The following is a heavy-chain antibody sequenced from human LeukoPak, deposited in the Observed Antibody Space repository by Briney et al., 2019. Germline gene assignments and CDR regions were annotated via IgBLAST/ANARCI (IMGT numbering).Heavy chain of an antibody. Sequence: GGSLRLSRAASGFTVSSNYVSWVRQAPGKGLEWVSVIYSGGSTYYADSVKGRFTISRDNSKNTLYLQMNSLRAEDTAVYYCAKASTTSYGMDVWGQGTTVTVS. CDR3: AKASTTSYGMDV. CDR2: IYSGGST. V-gene: IGHV3-66*01. CDR1: GFTVSSNY. D-gene: IGHD4-11*01. J-gene: IGHJ6*02.